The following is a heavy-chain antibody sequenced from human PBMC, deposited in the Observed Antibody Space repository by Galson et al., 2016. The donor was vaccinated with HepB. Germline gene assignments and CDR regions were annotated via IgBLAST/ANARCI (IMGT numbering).Heavy chain of an antibody. CDR2: SSDIGGST. J-gene: IGHJ4*02. CDR1: GFTFGSHA. CDR3: AKEHWTNYLDC. Sequence: SLRLSCAASGFTFGSHAISWVRQAPGKGLEWVSTSSDIGGSTYHADSVRGRFSISRDNSKNTLYLQMNSLRAEDTAVYYCAKEHWTNYLDCWGQGTLVTVSS. V-gene: IGHV3-23*01. D-gene: IGHD1-1*01.